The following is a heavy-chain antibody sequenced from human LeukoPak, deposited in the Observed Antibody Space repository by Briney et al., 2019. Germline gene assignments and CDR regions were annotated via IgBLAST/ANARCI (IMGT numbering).Heavy chain of an antibody. CDR2: ISYDGSDK. V-gene: IGHV3-30*18. J-gene: IGHJ4*02. D-gene: IGHD1-14*01. CDR3: AKGRNSRQGCDY. CDR1: GFTFSSFG. Sequence: GGSLRLSCAASGFTFSSFGMRWVRQAPGKGLEWVAVISYDGSDKYYADSVKGRFTISRDNSKNTLYLQMNSLRAEDTAVYYCAKGRNSRQGCDYWGQGTLVTVSS.